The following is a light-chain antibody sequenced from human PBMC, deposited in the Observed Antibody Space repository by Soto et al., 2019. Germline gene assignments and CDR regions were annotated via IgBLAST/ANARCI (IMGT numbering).Light chain of an antibody. CDR1: QSVSSSY. J-gene: IGKJ1*01. V-gene: IGKV3-20*01. CDR2: GAS. Sequence: EIVLTQSPGTLSLSPGERATLSCRASQSVSSSYLAWYQQKPGQAPRLLIYGASSRATGIPDRFSGSGSGTDFTITISRLEPGDFAVYYCQQYGSSPWTFGQGTKVELK. CDR3: QQYGSSPWT.